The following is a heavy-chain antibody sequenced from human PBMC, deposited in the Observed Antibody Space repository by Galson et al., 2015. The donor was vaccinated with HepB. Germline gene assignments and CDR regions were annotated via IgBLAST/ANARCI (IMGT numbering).Heavy chain of an antibody. J-gene: IGHJ5*01. V-gene: IGHV1-18*01. CDR3: ARGMTMGVAFWSGYSKTWFDS. CDR2: ISTYNGNT. CDR1: GYNFNTHG. D-gene: IGHD3-3*01. Sequence: SVKVSCKASGYNFNTHGISWVRQAPGQGLEWMGWISTYNGNTKYAQKFQGRVTMTRDTSTSTAYMELRSLKSDDTAVYYCARGMTMGVAFWSGYSKTWFDSWVQGTLVTFSS.